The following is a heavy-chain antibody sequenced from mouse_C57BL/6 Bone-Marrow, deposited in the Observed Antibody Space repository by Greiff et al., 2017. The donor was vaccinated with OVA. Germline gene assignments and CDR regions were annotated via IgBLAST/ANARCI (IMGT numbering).Heavy chain of an antibody. CDR2: IYPGSGST. CDR1: GYTFTSYW. CDR3: AREPYYYGHWYFDV. J-gene: IGHJ1*03. Sequence: VQLQQPGAELVKPGASVKMSCKASGYTFTSYWITWVKQRPGQGLEWIGDIYPGSGSTKYNEKFKSKATLTVDTSSSTAYMQLSSLTSEDSAVYYCAREPYYYGHWYFDVWGTGTTVTVSS. V-gene: IGHV1-55*01. D-gene: IGHD1-1*01.